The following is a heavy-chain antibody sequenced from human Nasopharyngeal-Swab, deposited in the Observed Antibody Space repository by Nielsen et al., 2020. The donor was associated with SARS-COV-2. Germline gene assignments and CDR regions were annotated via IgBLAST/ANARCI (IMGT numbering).Heavy chain of an antibody. Sequence: GGSLRLSCAASGFTFSSYSMNWVRQAPGKGLEWVSSISSSSSYIYYADSVKGRFTISRDNAKNSLYLQMNSLRAEDTAVYYCARDFSYGDASYYFDYWGQGTLVTVSS. CDR2: ISSSSSYI. V-gene: IGHV3-21*01. D-gene: IGHD4-17*01. CDR1: GFTFSSYS. CDR3: ARDFSYGDASYYFDY. J-gene: IGHJ4*02.